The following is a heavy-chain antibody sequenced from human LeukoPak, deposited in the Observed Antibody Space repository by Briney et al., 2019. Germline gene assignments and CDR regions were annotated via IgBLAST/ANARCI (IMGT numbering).Heavy chain of an antibody. V-gene: IGHV3-48*03. CDR1: GFTFSSYA. Sequence: GGSLRLSCAASGFTFSSYAMSWVRQAPGKGPEWVSYISSSGSTIYYADSVKGRFTISRDNAKNSLSLQLNSLRVEDTAVYYCARYKTHDSITAGGLDYWGQGTLVTVSS. CDR3: ARYKTHDSITAGGLDY. J-gene: IGHJ4*02. D-gene: IGHD6-13*01. CDR2: ISSSGSTI.